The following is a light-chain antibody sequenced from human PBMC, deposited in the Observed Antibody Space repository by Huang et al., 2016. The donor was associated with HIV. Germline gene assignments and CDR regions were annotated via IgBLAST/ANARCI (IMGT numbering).Light chain of an antibody. CDR2: DAS. V-gene: IGKV1-33*01. CDR1: QDISNY. J-gene: IGKJ2*01. CDR3: QHYDDPYT. Sequence: DIQMTQSPSSLSASVGDRVTITCQASQDISNYLSWYQHKPWRAPKPLIFDASSLETGVPSRFSGSGSGTYFTLTIASLQPEDVATYYCQHYDDPYTFGQGTKLEIK.